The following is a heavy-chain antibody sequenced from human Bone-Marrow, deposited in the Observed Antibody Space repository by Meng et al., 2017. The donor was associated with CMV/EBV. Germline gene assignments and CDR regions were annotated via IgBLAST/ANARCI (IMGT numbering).Heavy chain of an antibody. V-gene: IGHV4-39*01. Sequence: SETLSLTCTVSGGSISSSSYYWGWIRQPPGKGLEWIGSIYYSGSTYYNPSLKSRVTISVDTSKNQFSLKLSSVTAADTAVYYCARGLGTPAGRSFDYWGQGTLVTSPQ. CDR1: GGSISSSSYY. CDR3: ARGLGTPAGRSFDY. J-gene: IGHJ4*02. CDR2: IYYSGST. D-gene: IGHD1-14*01.